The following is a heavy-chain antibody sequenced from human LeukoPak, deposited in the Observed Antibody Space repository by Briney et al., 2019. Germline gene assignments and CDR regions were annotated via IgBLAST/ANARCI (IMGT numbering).Heavy chain of an antibody. J-gene: IGHJ4*02. V-gene: IGHV4-30-4*08. CDR1: GGSVSSGDYY. CDR2: IYYSRST. Sequence: SQTLSLTCTVSGGSVSSGDYYWSWIRQPPGEGLEWIGYIYYSRSTYYNPSLKSRVTISVDTSKNQFSLKLSSVTAADTAVYYCARGGSWFGELSHFDYWGQGTLVTVSS. D-gene: IGHD3-10*01. CDR3: ARGGSWFGELSHFDY.